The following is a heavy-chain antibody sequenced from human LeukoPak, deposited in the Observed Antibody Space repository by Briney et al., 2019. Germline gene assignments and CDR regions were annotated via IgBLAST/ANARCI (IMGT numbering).Heavy chain of an antibody. V-gene: IGHV3-23*01. Sequence: GGSLRLSCAASGFIFGSYAMTWVRQAPGKGLEWVSAISGSGATTYYADSVEGRFTISRDNSKNTLYLQMNSLRAEDTAVYYCAKIEGITLIVVPFDYWGLGTLVTVSS. CDR2: ISGSGATT. D-gene: IGHD3-22*01. J-gene: IGHJ4*02. CDR1: GFIFGSYA. CDR3: AKIEGITLIVVPFDY.